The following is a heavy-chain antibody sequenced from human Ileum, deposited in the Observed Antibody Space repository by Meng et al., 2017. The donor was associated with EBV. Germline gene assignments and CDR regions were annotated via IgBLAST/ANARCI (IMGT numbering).Heavy chain of an antibody. J-gene: IGHJ5*02. CDR2: MNSYTGNA. Sequence: VKWVKPGAEWRKPGASGKVACKASGYTFINHDINWVRQAAGQGLESIGWMNSYTGNAGYAQKFRGRVTMTRDTSINTAYLEVISLTSEDTAVYYCARGSGAGGRDWFDPWGQGTLVTVSS. CDR1: GYTFINHD. V-gene: IGHV1-8*01. CDR3: ARGSGAGGRDWFDP. D-gene: IGHD3-16*01.